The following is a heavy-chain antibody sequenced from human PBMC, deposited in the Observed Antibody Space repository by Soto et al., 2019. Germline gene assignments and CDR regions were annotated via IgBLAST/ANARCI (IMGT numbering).Heavy chain of an antibody. Sequence: SETLSLTCAVYGGSFSGYYWSWLRQPPGKGLEWIGDINHSGSTNYNPSPKSRVTISVDTTKNQFFLKLSSVTAADTAVYYCGSARVLEPPAFDIWGQGTMVTVSS. V-gene: IGHV4-34*01. D-gene: IGHD1-1*01. CDR1: GGSFSGYY. J-gene: IGHJ3*02. CDR3: GSARVLEPPAFDI. CDR2: INHSGST.